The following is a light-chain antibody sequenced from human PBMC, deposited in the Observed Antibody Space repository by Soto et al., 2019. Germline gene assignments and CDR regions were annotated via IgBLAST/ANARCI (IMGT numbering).Light chain of an antibody. J-gene: IGKJ2*01. CDR1: QSISNY. V-gene: IGKV1-39*01. CDR3: QQSYSTPPGT. CDR2: DAS. Sequence: DIPMTQSPSSLSASVGDRVTITCRASQSISNYLNWYQQKPGKAPNLLIYDASSLQSGVPSRFSGSGSGTDVTLTISSLQHEDFATYYCQQSYSTPPGTFGQGTKLEIK.